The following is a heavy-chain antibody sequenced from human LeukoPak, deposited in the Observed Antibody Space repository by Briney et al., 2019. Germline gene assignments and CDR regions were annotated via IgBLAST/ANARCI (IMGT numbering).Heavy chain of an antibody. J-gene: IGHJ5*02. V-gene: IGHV4-4*07. Sequence: PSETLSLTCTVSGGSISSYYWSWIRQPAGKGLEWIGRIYTSGSTNYNPSLKSRVTMSVDTSKNQFSLKLSSVTAADTAVYYCATESAFSSSWIWFDPWGQGTLVTVSS. CDR1: GGSISSYY. CDR2: IYTSGST. CDR3: ATESAFSSSWIWFDP. D-gene: IGHD6-13*01.